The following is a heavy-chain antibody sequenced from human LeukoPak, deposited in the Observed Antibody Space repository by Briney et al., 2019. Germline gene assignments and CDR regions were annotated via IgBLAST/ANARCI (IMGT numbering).Heavy chain of an antibody. CDR1: GYTFTSCG. CDR2: ISAYNGNT. CDR3: ARIIPFLGILTGYYTDAFDI. V-gene: IGHV1-18*01. Sequence: ASVKVSCKASGYTFTSCGISWVRQAPGQGLEWMGWISAYNGNTNYAQKLQGRVTMTTDTSTSTAYMELRSLRSDDTAVYYCARIIPFLGILTGYYTDAFDIWGQGTMVTVSS. D-gene: IGHD3-9*01. J-gene: IGHJ3*02.